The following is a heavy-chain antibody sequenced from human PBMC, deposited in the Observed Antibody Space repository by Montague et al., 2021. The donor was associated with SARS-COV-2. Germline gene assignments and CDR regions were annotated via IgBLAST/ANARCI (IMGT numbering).Heavy chain of an antibody. CDR2: SYYSGST. J-gene: IGHJ5*02. Sequence: SETLSLTCTVSGGSISSSNYYWGWIRQPPGKGLEWIWSSYYSGSTYYNPSLKSRVTISVYTSKNQFSLKLISVTAADTAVYYCARQGDQLLLEYWFDPWGQGILVTVSS. D-gene: IGHD2-2*01. V-gene: IGHV4-39*01. CDR3: ARQGDQLLLEYWFDP. CDR1: GGSISSSNYY.